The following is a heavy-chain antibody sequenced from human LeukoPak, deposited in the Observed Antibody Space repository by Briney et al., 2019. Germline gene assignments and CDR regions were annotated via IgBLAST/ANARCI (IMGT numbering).Heavy chain of an antibody. CDR3: ARGFSSWYYDSSGYLDAFDI. D-gene: IGHD3-22*01. CDR1: GGSFSGYY. V-gene: IGHV4-34*01. J-gene: IGHJ3*02. Sequence: PSETLSLTCAVYGGSFSGYYWSWIRQPPGKGLEWIGEINHSGSTNCNPSLKSRVNISVDTSENQFSLKLSSVTAADTAVYYCARGFSSWYYDSSGYLDAFDIWGQGTMVTVSS. CDR2: INHSGST.